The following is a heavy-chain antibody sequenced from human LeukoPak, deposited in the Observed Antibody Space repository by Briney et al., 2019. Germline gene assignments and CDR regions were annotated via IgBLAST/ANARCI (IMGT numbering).Heavy chain of an antibody. Sequence: PGGSLRLSCAASGFTFSNCGMHWVRQAPGKGLEWVAVIWYDGSYKYYADSVKGRLTISRDNSKNTLYLQMNSLRAEDTAVYYCAKDFYVGPVLARYFDYWGQGTLVTVSS. CDR2: IWYDGSYK. J-gene: IGHJ4*02. V-gene: IGHV3-33*06. CDR1: GFTFSNCG. D-gene: IGHD2-8*02. CDR3: AKDFYVGPVLARYFDY.